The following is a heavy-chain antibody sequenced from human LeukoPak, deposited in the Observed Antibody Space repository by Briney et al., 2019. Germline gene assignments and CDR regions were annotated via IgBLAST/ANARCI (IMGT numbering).Heavy chain of an antibody. CDR2: IGSSGSSI. CDR1: GFTFSSYE. D-gene: IGHD3-10*01. Sequence: GGSLRLSCAASGFTFSSYEMNWVRQAPGKGLEWGSYIGSSGSSIYYADSVKGRFTISRDNAKNSLYLQMNSLGAEDTAVYYCARGSFGFLGWFGELWVWGQGTLVTVSS. CDR3: ARGSFGFLGWFGELWV. V-gene: IGHV3-48*03. J-gene: IGHJ4*02.